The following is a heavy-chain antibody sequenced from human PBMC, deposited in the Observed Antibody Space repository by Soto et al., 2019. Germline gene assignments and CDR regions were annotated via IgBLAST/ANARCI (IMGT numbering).Heavy chain of an antibody. J-gene: IGHJ5*02. D-gene: IGHD6-19*01. V-gene: IGHV4-39*01. CDR3: ARQPWLAVAAPVPNWFDP. CDR1: GGSISSSSYY. Sequence: PSETLSLTCPVSGGSISSSSYYWGWIRQPPGKGLEWIGSIYYSGSTYYNPSLKSRVTISVDTSKNQFSLKLSSVTAADTAVYYCARQPWLAVAAPVPNWFDPWGQGTLVTVSS. CDR2: IYYSGST.